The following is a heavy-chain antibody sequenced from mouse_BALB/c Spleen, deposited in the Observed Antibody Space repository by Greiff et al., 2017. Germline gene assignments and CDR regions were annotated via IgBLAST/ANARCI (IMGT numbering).Heavy chain of an antibody. D-gene: IGHD2-3*01. CDR2: IDPENGNT. CDR3: ARGLLRAMDY. J-gene: IGHJ4*01. V-gene: IGHV14-1*02. Sequence: EVKLMESGAELVRPGALVKLSCKASGFNIKDYYMHWVKQRPEQGLEWIGWIDPENGNTIYDPKFQGKASITADTSSNTAYLQLSSLTSEDTAVYYCARGLLRAMDYWGQGTSVTVSS. CDR1: GFNIKDYY.